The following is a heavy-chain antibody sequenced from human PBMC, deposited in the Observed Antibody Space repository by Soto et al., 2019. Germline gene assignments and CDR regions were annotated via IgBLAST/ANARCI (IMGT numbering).Heavy chain of an antibody. CDR2: IIPILGIA. CDR1: GGTFSSYT. D-gene: IGHD2-15*01. Sequence: QVQLVQSGAEVKKPGSSVKVSCKASGGTFSSYTISWVRQAPGQGLEWMGRIIPILGIANYAQKFQGRVTITPDKSTSTAYMELSSLRSEDTAVYYCAREPVVVVAATWPAYYYGMDVWGQGTTVTVSS. J-gene: IGHJ6*02. V-gene: IGHV1-69*08. CDR3: AREPVVVVAATWPAYYYGMDV.